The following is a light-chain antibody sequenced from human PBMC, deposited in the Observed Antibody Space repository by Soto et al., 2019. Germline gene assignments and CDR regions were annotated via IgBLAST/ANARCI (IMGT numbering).Light chain of an antibody. CDR1: SSDVGLYNY. CDR3: SSFTTSSTYV. V-gene: IGLV2-14*01. Sequence: QSVLTQPASVSGSPGQSIAISCTGTSSDVGLYNYVSWYQQHPDKVPKLIIYDDTNRPSGVSDRFSGSKSGNTASLTISGLQADDEADYYCSSFTTSSTYVFGTGTKVTVL. CDR2: DDT. J-gene: IGLJ1*01.